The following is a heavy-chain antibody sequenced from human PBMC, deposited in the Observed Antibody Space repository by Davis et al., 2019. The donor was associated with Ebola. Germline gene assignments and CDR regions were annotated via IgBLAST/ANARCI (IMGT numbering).Heavy chain of an antibody. CDR3: AREVGTAIRGVEYFFDD. CDR2: IYIGGNT. D-gene: IGHD3-10*01. Sequence: GESLKISCAASGFTVSSNYMSWVRQAPGKGLEWVSVIYIGGNTYYADSVRGRFTISRDNSKNTLYLQMNSLRAEDTALYYCAREVGTAIRGVEYFFDDWGQGTLVTVSS. CDR1: GFTVSSNY. V-gene: IGHV3-66*01. J-gene: IGHJ4*02.